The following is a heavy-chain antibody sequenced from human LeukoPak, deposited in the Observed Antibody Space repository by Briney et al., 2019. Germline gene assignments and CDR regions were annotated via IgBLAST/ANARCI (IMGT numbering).Heavy chain of an antibody. CDR1: GFTVRSNY. CDR2: IYIGGST. J-gene: IGHJ4*02. D-gene: IGHD3-9*01. V-gene: IGHV3-53*04. CDR3: AKAIKGADILTGYYPDY. Sequence: GGSLRLSCAASGFTVRSNYMSWVRQAPGKGLEWVSVIYIGGSTYYADSVKGRFTISRHNSKNTLYLQMNSLKTEDTAVYYCAKAIKGADILTGYYPDYWGQGTLVTVSS.